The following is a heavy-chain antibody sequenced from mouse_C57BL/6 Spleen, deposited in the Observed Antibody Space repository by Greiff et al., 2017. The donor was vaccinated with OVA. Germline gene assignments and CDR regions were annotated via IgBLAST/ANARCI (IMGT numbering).Heavy chain of an antibody. CDR1: GFSLTSYA. Sequence: QVQLKESGPGLVAPSQSLSITCTVSGFSLTSYAISWVRQPPGKGLEWLGVIWTGGGTNYNSALKSRLSISKDNSKRQVFLKMYSLQTDDTARYYLARNSDDYDGGYFDYWGQGTTLPVPS. CDR3: ARNSDDYDGGYFDY. CDR2: IWTGGGT. V-gene: IGHV2-9-1*01. D-gene: IGHD2-4*01. J-gene: IGHJ2*01.